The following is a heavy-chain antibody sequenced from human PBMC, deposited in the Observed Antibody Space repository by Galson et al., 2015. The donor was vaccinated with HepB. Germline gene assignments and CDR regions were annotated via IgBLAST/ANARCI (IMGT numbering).Heavy chain of an antibody. CDR2: IYYSGST. V-gene: IGHV4-59*01. CDR3: ARGGSYYYYYYMDV. D-gene: IGHD1-26*01. J-gene: IGHJ6*03. CDR1: GGSISSYY. Sequence: ETLSLTCTVSGGSISSYYWSWIRQPPGKGLEWIGYIYYSGSTNYNPSLKSRVTISVDTSKNQFSLKLSSVTAADTAVYYCARGGSYYYYYYMDVWGKGTTVTVSS.